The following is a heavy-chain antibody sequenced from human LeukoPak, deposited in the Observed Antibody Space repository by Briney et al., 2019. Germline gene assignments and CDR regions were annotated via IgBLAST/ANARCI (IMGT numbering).Heavy chain of an antibody. J-gene: IGHJ4*02. CDR2: IIPIFGTA. Sequence: ASVKVSCKASGGTFSSYAISWVRQAPGQGLEWMGGIIPIFGTANYAQKFQGRVTITADESTSTAYMELSSLRSEDTAVYYCASNYDILTGYYVFWDWGQGTLVTVSS. CDR1: GGTFSSYA. D-gene: IGHD3-9*01. V-gene: IGHV1-69*13. CDR3: ASNYDILTGYYVFWD.